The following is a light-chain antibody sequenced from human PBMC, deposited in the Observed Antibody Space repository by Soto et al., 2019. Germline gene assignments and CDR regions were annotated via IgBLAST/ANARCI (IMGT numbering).Light chain of an antibody. CDR1: PSVTNY. V-gene: IGKV3-11*01. CDR2: GAF. J-gene: IGKJ5*01. CDR3: RQRNIWPPLT. Sequence: EIVLTQSPATLSLSPGERATLSCRASPSVTNYLAWYQQKPGQAPRLVIYGAFTRATGIPPRFSGSGSGTDFTLPISSLVHAEDAVYYCRQRNIWPPLTFGQGTRLDI.